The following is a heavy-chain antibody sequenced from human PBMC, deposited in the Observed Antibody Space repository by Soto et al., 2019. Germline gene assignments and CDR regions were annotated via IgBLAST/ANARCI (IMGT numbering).Heavy chain of an antibody. CDR2: INSDGSST. CDR1: GFTFTNYW. Sequence: GGSLRLSCAASGFTFTNYWMQWVRQAPGKGLVRVSRINSDGSSTSHADSVKGRFTISRDNAKNTLYLQMSSLRAEDTALYYCARATYSNAWYRFDLWGQGTLVTVSS. D-gene: IGHD4-4*01. V-gene: IGHV3-74*01. J-gene: IGHJ4*02. CDR3: ARATYSNAWYRFDL.